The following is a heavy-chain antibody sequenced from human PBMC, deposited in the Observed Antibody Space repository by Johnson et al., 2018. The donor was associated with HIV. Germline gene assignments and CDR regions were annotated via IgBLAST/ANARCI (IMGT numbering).Heavy chain of an antibody. CDR2: ISYDGSNK. CDR1: GFTFSSYG. V-gene: IGHV3-30*03. J-gene: IGHJ3*02. Sequence: VQLVESGGGVVQPGRSLRLSCAASGFTFSSYGMHWVRQAPGKGLEWVAVISYDGSNKYYAESVKGRFTISRDNSKNTLYLQMNSLRAADTAVYYCVFFYASFDIWGQGTMVTVSS. CDR3: VFFYASFDI. D-gene: IGHD2/OR15-2a*01.